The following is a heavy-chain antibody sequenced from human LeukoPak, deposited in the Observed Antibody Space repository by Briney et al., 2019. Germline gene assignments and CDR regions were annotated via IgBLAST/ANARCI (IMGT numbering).Heavy chain of an antibody. Sequence: GGSLRLSCATSGFTFSDYYMSWIRQAPGKGLEWVSYISISSSYTNYADSVKGRFTISRDNAKNSLYLQMSSLRAEDTAVYYCAREGCKLLGNEWFDPWGQGTLVTVSS. J-gene: IGHJ5*02. CDR3: AREGCKLLGNEWFDP. CDR2: ISISSSYT. V-gene: IGHV3-11*06. D-gene: IGHD2-15*01. CDR1: GFTFSDYY.